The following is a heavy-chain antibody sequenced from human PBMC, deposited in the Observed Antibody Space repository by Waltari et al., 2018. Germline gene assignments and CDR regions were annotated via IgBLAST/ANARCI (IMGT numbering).Heavy chain of an antibody. CDR2: IYNSGST. CDR3: ARVVINYYGMDV. V-gene: IGHV4-30-4*08. D-gene: IGHD3-22*01. CDR1: GGSLRSGAYY. Sequence: QVQLQESGPGLVHPSPTLSLTCPVSGGSLRSGAYYCSWIRQHPGKGLEWIGYIYNSGSTYHNPSLKSRVTISVDRSKNQFSLKLSSVTAADTAVYYCARVVINYYGMDVWGQGTTVTVSS. J-gene: IGHJ6*02.